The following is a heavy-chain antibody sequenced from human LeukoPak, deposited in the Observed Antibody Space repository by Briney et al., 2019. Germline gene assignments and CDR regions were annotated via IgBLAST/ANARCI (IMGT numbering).Heavy chain of an antibody. CDR2: IYYSGIT. Sequence: SETLSLTCTVSGGSISTYYWSWIRQPPGKGLGWIGYIYYSGITNYNPSLKSRATISVDTSMNQFSLKLSSVTAADTAVYYCARVGIAAAGLDPSWGQETLVTVSS. D-gene: IGHD6-13*01. CDR1: GGSISTYY. CDR3: ARVGIAAAGLDPS. J-gene: IGHJ5*02. V-gene: IGHV4-59*08.